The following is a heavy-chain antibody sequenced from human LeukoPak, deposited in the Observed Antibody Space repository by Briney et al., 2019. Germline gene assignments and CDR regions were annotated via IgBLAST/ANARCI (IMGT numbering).Heavy chain of an antibody. Sequence: SETLSLTCTVSGGSISTYYCAWIRQPPGKGLEWIGYIFYTGSTNYNPSLKSRVTISVDTSKNQFSLKLSSVTAADTAVYYCARDRGFGEPFDYWGQGTLVTVSS. V-gene: IGHV4-59*01. CDR1: GGSISTYY. D-gene: IGHD3-10*01. CDR2: IFYTGST. CDR3: ARDRGFGEPFDY. J-gene: IGHJ4*02.